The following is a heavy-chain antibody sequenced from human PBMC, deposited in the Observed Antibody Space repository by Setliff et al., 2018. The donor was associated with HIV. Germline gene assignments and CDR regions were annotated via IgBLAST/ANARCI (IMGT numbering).Heavy chain of an antibody. J-gene: IGHJ6*02. CDR3: ATDQNVRPRYYGMDV. V-gene: IGHV3-23*01. CDR1: GSIFNNCA. CDR2: ISGGGGTT. D-gene: IGHD2-15*01. Sequence: GGSLRLSCAASGSIFNNCAVNWVRQTPGKGLEWVAAISGGGGTTYYGDSVRGRLILSRDISKSTVYLQMNRLRAEDTAVYFCATDQNVRPRYYGMDVWGRGTTVTVSS.